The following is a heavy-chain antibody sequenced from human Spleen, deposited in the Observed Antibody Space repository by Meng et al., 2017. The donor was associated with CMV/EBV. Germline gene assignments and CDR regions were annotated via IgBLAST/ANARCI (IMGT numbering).Heavy chain of an antibody. CDR3: ARASPTGDGDY. CDR1: GGSISSSSYY. CDR2: IYYSGST. Sequence: GSLRLSCTVSGGSISSSSYYWGWIRQPPGKGLECIGSIYYSGSTYYNPSLKSRVTISVDTSKNQFSLKLSSVTAADTAVYYCARASPTGDGDYWGQGTLVTVSS. V-gene: IGHV4-39*07. J-gene: IGHJ4*02.